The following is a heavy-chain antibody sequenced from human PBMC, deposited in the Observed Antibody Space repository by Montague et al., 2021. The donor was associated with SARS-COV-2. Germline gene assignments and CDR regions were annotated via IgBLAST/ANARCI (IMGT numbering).Heavy chain of an antibody. D-gene: IGHD4-11*01. CDR3: AREYDSNGYYYYGMDV. J-gene: IGHJ6*02. CDR1: GFTFSSYG. V-gene: IGHV3-33*01. CDR2: IWNDGNSK. Sequence: SLRLSCPASGFTFSSYGIHWVRQAPGKGLEWVAVIWNDGNSKYYADSVKGRFTISRDNAKNTLYLQMNSRRAEDTAVYYCAREYDSNGYYYYGMDVWGQGTTVTVSS.